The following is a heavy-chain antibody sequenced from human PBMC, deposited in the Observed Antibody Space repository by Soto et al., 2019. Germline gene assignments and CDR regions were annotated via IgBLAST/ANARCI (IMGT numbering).Heavy chain of an antibody. CDR1: AFSFSNYW. CDR3: TSDRGYNRFDP. J-gene: IGHJ5*02. Sequence: EVQLVESGGGLVQSGGSLRLSCAASAFSFSNYWMAWVRQAPGKGLEWLANINEDGSAKNYVDSVKGRFTISRDNAKKSLYLQMNNVRAEDTAVYFCTSDRGYNRFDPWGQGTLVTVSP. V-gene: IGHV3-7*01. D-gene: IGHD1-20*01. CDR2: INEDGSAK.